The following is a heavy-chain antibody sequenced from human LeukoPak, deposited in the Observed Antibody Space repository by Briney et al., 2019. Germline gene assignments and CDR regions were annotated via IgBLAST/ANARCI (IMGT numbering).Heavy chain of an antibody. Sequence: SETLSLTCTVSTYSISSGYYWGWMRQSPGKGLEWIGSIYHSGTTYYNPSLKSRVTISVDTSKNQFSLKLSSVTATDTAVYYCAIQGRGYTYGPAGDFDYWGQGTLVTVSS. J-gene: IGHJ4*02. CDR1: TYSISSGYY. D-gene: IGHD5-18*01. V-gene: IGHV4-38-2*02. CDR2: IYHSGTT. CDR3: AIQGRGYTYGPAGDFDY.